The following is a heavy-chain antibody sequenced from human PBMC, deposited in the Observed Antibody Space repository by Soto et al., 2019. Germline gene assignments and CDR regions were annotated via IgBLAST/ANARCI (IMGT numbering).Heavy chain of an antibody. V-gene: IGHV1-46*01. J-gene: IGHJ6*02. CDR2: INPSGGST. D-gene: IGHD3-9*01. Sequence: ASVKGSCKASGYTFTSYYMHWVRQAPGQGLEWMGIINPSGGSTSYAQKFQGRVTMTRDTSTSTVYMELSSLRSEDTAVYYCARDRLGRYFDWLPYYYYYGMDVWGQGTTVTVSS. CDR1: GYTFTSYY. CDR3: ARDRLGRYFDWLPYYYYYGMDV.